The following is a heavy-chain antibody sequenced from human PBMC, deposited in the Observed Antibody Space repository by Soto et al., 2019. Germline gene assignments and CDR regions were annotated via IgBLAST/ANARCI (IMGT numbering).Heavy chain of an antibody. Sequence: QVQLVQSGAEVKKPGAAVKVSCKASGYTFTTYGISWVRQAPGQGLEWMGWISAYNSNTNYAQKFQGRVTMTTDTSTNKAYRERKRVGSDDTAIYYCGRGWFGECVEYFDYGGQGTLVTVSS. CDR3: GRGWFGECVEYFDY. V-gene: IGHV1-18*01. CDR1: GYTFTTYG. J-gene: IGHJ4*02. CDR2: ISAYNSNT. D-gene: IGHD3-10*01.